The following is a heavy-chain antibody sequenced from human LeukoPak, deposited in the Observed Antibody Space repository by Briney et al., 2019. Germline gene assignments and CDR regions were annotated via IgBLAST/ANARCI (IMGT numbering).Heavy chain of an antibody. Sequence: PGGSLRLSCAASGFTFSNVWMSWVRQAPGKGLEWVGRIKSKADGGTTDYAAPVKGRFTISRDDSKNTLYLQMNSLKTEDTAVYYCTTAAGSMIVDYWGQGTLVTVSS. CDR2: IKSKADGGTT. D-gene: IGHD3-22*01. V-gene: IGHV3-15*01. CDR1: GFTFSNVW. CDR3: TTAAGSMIVDY. J-gene: IGHJ4*02.